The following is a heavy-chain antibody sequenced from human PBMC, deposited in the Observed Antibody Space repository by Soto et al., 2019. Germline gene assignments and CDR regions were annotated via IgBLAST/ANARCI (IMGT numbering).Heavy chain of an antibody. V-gene: IGHV4-34*01. Sequence: QVQLQQWGAGLLKPSETLSLNCAVTGGSLSGYYWSWIRQPPGKGLEWIGEVKDGGHTNYSPSLRGRVTLSSDTSNNRFSLRLNSVTAADTGVYYCARGQEGVVATHWDQGSLVTVSS. D-gene: IGHD5-12*01. CDR3: ARGQEGVVATH. CDR1: GGSLSGYY. J-gene: IGHJ4*02. CDR2: VKDGGHT.